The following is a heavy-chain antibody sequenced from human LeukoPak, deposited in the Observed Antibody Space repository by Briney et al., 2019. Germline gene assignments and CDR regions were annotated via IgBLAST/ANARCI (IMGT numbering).Heavy chain of an antibody. V-gene: IGHV1-24*01. Sequence: ASVKVSCKVSGYTLTELSMHWVRQAPGKGLEWMGGFDPEDGETIYAQKFQGRVTMTEDTSTDTAYMELNSLRSDDTAVYYCATVNPWKTTTGFDYWGQGTLVTVSS. J-gene: IGHJ4*02. CDR2: FDPEDGET. D-gene: IGHD4-17*01. CDR3: ATVNPWKTTTGFDY. CDR1: GYTLTELS.